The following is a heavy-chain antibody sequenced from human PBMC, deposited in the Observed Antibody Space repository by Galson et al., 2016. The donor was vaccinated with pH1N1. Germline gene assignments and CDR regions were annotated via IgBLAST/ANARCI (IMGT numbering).Heavy chain of an antibody. V-gene: IGHV3-7*01. CDR2: IKQDGSEK. CDR1: GFTFSNYL. Sequence: SLRLSCATSGFTFSNYLMSWVRQAPGKGLEWVANIKQDGSEKFYLDSVKGRFTISRDNSKNTLYLQMNSLRVEDTAVYYCATLGGDIVVVPDATDYYYGLDVWSQGTTVSVSS. J-gene: IGHJ6*02. CDR3: ATLGGDIVVVPDATDYYYGLDV. D-gene: IGHD2-2*01.